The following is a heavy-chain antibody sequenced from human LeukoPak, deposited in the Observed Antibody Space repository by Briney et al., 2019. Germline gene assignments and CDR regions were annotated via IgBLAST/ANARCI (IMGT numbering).Heavy chain of an antibody. J-gene: IGHJ4*02. D-gene: IGHD2-21*02. V-gene: IGHV3-66*01. CDR1: GFTVSSNY. CDR2: IYSGGST. Sequence: GGSLRLSCAASGFTVSSNYMSWVRQAPGKGLEWVSVIYSGGSTYYADSVKGRFTISRDNSKNTLYLQMNSLRAEDTAVYYCARGCGGDCYYLDYWGQGTQVTVSS. CDR3: ARGCGGDCYYLDY.